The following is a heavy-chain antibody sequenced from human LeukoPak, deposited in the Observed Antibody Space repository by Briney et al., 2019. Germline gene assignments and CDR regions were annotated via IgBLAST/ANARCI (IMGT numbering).Heavy chain of an antibody. CDR2: IYSGGST. Sequence: GRSLRLSCAASGFTFSSYGMHWVRQAPGKGLEWVSVIYSGGSTYYADSVKGRFTISRDNSKNTLYLQMNSLRAEDTAVYYCAIYSYGDNHFDYWGQGTLVTVSS. V-gene: IGHV3-66*01. D-gene: IGHD5-18*01. J-gene: IGHJ4*02. CDR1: GFTFSSYG. CDR3: AIYSYGDNHFDY.